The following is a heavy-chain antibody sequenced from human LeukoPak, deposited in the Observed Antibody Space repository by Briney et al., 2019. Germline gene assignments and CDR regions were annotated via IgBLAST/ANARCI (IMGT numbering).Heavy chain of an antibody. CDR1: GFTFSSYA. Sequence: GGSLRLSCAASGFTFSSYAMSWVRQAPGKGLEWVSGISGSGGSTYYADSVKGRFTISRDNSKNTLYLQMNSLRAEDTGVYYCAKDLSSGSRRAYWGQGTLVTVSS. V-gene: IGHV3-23*01. D-gene: IGHD6-19*01. J-gene: IGHJ4*02. CDR2: ISGSGGST. CDR3: AKDLSSGSRRAY.